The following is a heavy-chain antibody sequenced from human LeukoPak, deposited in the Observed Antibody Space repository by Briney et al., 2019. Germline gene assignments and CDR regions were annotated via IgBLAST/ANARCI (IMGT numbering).Heavy chain of an antibody. CDR1: GFTVSSNS. D-gene: IGHD3-10*01. V-gene: IGHV3-66*03. J-gene: IGHJ4*02. CDR3: AKAPYYGSGSNGYFDY. CDR2: IYSDNT. Sequence: GGSLRLSCTVSGFTVSSNSMSWVRQAPGKGLEWVSFIYSDNTHYSDSVKGRFTISRDNSKNTLYLQMNSLRAEDTAVYYCAKAPYYGSGSNGYFDYWGQGSLVTVSS.